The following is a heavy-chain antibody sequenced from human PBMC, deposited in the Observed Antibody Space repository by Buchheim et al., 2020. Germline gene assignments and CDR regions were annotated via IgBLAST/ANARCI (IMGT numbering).Heavy chain of an antibody. CDR3: VRDWNWGFDY. CDR2: ISTTSAI. V-gene: IGHV3-48*01. Sequence: EVQLVESGGGLVQPGGSLRLSCAASGFTLSSYNMNWVRQAPGKGLEWLSYISTTSAIYYADSVKGRFTISRDNANNSPYLEMNSLRAEDTAVYYCVRDWNWGFDYWGQGTL. D-gene: IGHD3-16*01. J-gene: IGHJ4*02. CDR1: GFTLSSYN.